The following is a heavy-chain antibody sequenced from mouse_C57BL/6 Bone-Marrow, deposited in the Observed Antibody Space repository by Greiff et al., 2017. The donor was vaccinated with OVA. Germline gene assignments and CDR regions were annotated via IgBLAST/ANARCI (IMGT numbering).Heavy chain of an antibody. CDR3: ARGGMDY. CDR1: GYTFTDYY. Sequence: QVQLQQSGAELVRPGASVKLSCKASGYTFTDYYIHWVKQRPGQGLEWIARIYPGGGNTYYNEKFKGKATLTAEKSSSTAYMQLSSLTSEDSAVYCCARGGMDYWGQGTSVTVSS. CDR2: IYPGGGNT. V-gene: IGHV1-76*01. J-gene: IGHJ4*01.